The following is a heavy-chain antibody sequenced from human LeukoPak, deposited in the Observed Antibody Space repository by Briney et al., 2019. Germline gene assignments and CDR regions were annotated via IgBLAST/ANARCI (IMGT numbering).Heavy chain of an antibody. D-gene: IGHD3-9*01. CDR1: GFTFSSYT. CDR3: VIVRGYFDSSGSDY. CDR2: ITSSGGSA. V-gene: IGHV3-64D*06. J-gene: IGHJ4*02. Sequence: TGGSLRLSCSASGFTFSSYTIHWVRQAPGKGLEFVSAITSSGGSAYYADSVKGRFTISRDNSKNTVYLQMSSLRAEDTAVYYCVIVRGYFDSSGSDYWGQGTLVTVSS.